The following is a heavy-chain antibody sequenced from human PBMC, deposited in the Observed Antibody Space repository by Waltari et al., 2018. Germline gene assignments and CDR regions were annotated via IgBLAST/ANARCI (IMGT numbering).Heavy chain of an antibody. D-gene: IGHD3-22*01. CDR1: GGTFSSYA. CDR3: ARNYCDSSGIDY. J-gene: IGHJ4*02. Sequence: QVQLVQSGAEVKKPGSSVKVTCKASGGTFSSYAISWVRQAPGQGLEWMGGIIVSFGTANYAPKFQCRVTITTDKSTSPAYMELSSLRSEDTAMYYCARNYCDSSGIDYWGQGTLVTVSS. V-gene: IGHV1-69*05. CDR2: IIVSFGTA.